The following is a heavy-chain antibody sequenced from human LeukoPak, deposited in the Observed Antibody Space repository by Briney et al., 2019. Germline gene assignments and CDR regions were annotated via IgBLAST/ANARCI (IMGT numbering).Heavy chain of an antibody. J-gene: IGHJ3*02. CDR2: LFDSGNT. CDR3: ARHTRPGYSGYENAFAM. CDR1: GGSISSRSYY. D-gene: IGHD5-12*01. Sequence: SETHSLTCIVSGGSISSRSYYWDWIRQPPGKGLEWIGNLFDSGNTHYNPSLRSRLTMSVDTSKNQFSLKLSSVTAADTAVYYCARHTRPGYSGYENAFAMWGQGNRVTVSS. V-gene: IGHV4-39*01.